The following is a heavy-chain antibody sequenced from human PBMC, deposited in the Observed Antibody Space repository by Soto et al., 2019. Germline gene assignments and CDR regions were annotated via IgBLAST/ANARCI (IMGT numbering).Heavy chain of an antibody. CDR2: MYSGGST. D-gene: IGHD2-2*01. J-gene: IGHJ6*02. CDR1: GLTVSSNY. Sequence: EVQLVESGGGLVQPGGSLRLSCAASGLTVSSNYMSWVRQAPGKGLEWVSVMYSGGSTYYADSVKGRFIISRDNYKNTLYLQRDSVRVEDTAVYYCARDSSLHQPLFYGMDVWGQGTTVTVSS. CDR3: ARDSSLHQPLFYGMDV. V-gene: IGHV3-66*01.